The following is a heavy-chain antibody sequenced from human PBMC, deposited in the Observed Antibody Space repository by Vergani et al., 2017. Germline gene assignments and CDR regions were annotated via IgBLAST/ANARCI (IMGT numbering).Heavy chain of an antibody. V-gene: IGHV3-74*01. Sequence: EVQLVESGGGLVQPGGSLRLSCAASGFTFSSYWMHWVRQAPGKGLVWVSRINSDGSSTSYADSVKGRFTISRDNAKNTLYLQMNSLRAEDTAVYYCARDRGRYYYDSRGYGWGQGTLVTVSS. CDR2: INSDGSST. CDR3: ARDRGRYYYDSRGYG. CDR1: GFTFSSYW. D-gene: IGHD3-22*01. J-gene: IGHJ4*02.